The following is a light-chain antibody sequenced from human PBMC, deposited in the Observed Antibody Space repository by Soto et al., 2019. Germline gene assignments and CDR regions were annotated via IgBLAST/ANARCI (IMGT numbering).Light chain of an antibody. J-gene: IGKJ3*01. V-gene: IGKV3-20*01. CDR1: QRVSSAS. CDR2: AAS. Sequence: EIVLTQSPGTLSLSPGKRAPPPSRASQRVSSASLACYHQKPGQAPRPLIYAASSRATGIPDRFSGSGSGTDFTLTISRLEPEDFAVYYCQQYGTSPQGFGPGTKVDIK. CDR3: QQYGTSPQG.